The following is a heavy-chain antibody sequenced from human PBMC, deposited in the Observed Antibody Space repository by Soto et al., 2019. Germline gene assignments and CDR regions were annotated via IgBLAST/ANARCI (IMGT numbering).Heavy chain of an antibody. CDR2: INPNSGGT. CDR3: ARIPRYSGSSISLQH. CDR1: GSTYTGYY. V-gene: IGHV1-2*02. D-gene: IGHD1-26*01. Sequence: ASVKVSCKVSGSTYTGYYMHWVRQAPGQGLEWMGWINPNSGGTNYAQKFQGRVTMTRDTSISTAYMELSRLRSDDTAVYYCARIPRYSGSSISLQHWGQGTLVTVSS. J-gene: IGHJ1*01.